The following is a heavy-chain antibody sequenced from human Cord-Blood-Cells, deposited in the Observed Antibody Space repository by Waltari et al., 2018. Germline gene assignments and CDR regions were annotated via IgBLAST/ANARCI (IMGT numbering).Heavy chain of an antibody. Sequence: QVQLVQSGAEVKKPGSSVKVSCKASGGTFSSYAISWVRQAPGQGLEWMGGRSPIFGTANYAQKFQGRVTMTADASTSTSYMELSSLRSEDTAVYYCARGGGAGSYYFDYWGQGTLVTVSS. J-gene: IGHJ4*02. CDR2: RSPIFGTA. CDR3: ARGGGAGSYYFDY. CDR1: GGTFSSYA. D-gene: IGHD3-10*01. V-gene: IGHV1-69*01.